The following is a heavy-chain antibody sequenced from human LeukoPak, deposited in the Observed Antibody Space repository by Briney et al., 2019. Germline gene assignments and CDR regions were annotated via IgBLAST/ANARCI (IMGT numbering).Heavy chain of an antibody. D-gene: IGHD3-9*01. CDR2: LKEDRTEE. V-gene: IGHV3-7*01. CDR3: ARDQSLRYFDWSRY. J-gene: IGHJ4*02. Sequence: GGSLRLSCAASGFDFSSFSMSWVRQAPGKGLEWVANLKEDRTEEEYLDSVKGRFTIFRDNAKNSLDLQMNSLRAEDTAVYYCARDQSLRYFDWSRYWGQGTLVTVSS. CDR1: GFDFSSFS.